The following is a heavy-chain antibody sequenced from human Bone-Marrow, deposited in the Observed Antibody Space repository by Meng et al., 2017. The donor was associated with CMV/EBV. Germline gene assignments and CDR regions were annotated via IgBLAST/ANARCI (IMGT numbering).Heavy chain of an antibody. J-gene: IGHJ3*02. D-gene: IGHD2-2*01. CDR2: IYYSGST. CDR1: GCSISSYY. Sequence: SETLSLTCTVSGCSISSYYWSWIRQPPGKGLEWIGYIYYSGSTNYNPSLKSRVTISVDTSKNQFSLKLSSVTAADTAVYYCARAGVPAATDAFDIWGQGTMVTVSS. CDR3: ARAGVPAATDAFDI. V-gene: IGHV4-59*01.